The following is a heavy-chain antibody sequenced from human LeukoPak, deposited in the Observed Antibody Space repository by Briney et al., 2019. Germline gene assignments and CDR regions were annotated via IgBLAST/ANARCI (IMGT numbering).Heavy chain of an antibody. V-gene: IGHV3-30*18. Sequence: EPGGSLRLSCAASGFTFSSFGMHWVRQAPGKGLEWVTGITQDGRMKYYGDSVKGRFTISRDNSKNTLYLQMNSLRAEDTAVYYCANSIAAARYYFDYWGQGTLVTVSS. CDR3: ANSIAAARYYFDY. CDR2: ITQDGRMK. D-gene: IGHD6-13*01. J-gene: IGHJ4*02. CDR1: GFTFSSFG.